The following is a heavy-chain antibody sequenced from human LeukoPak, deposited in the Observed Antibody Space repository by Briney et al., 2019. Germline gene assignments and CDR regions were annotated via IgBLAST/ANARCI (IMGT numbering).Heavy chain of an antibody. CDR3: ARGGMYYDILTGYNWFDP. CDR1: GGSIDSRSYY. V-gene: IGHV4-31*03. Sequence: SETLSLTCTVSGGSIDSRSYYWDWIRQHPGKGLEWIGYIYDSGSAYYNPSLKSRVTMSVDTSKNQFSLKLSSVTAADTAVYYCARGGMYYDILTGYNWFDPWGQGTLVTVSS. D-gene: IGHD3-9*01. J-gene: IGHJ5*02. CDR2: IYDSGSA.